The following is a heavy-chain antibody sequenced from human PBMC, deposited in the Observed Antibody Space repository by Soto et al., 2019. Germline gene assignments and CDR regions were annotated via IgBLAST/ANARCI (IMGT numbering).Heavy chain of an antibody. CDR2: IYYSGST. D-gene: IGHD2-2*01. Sequence: SETLSLTCSVSGGSVSSGTYYWSWIRQPPGKGLEWIGYIYYSGSTNYNPSLKSRVTMSLDTSKNQFSLKLSSVTAADTAVYYFASDPGLYCTSSTCLGLGDFDYWGQGTLVTVSS. CDR3: ASDPGLYCTSSTCLGLGDFDY. V-gene: IGHV4-61*01. CDR1: GGSVSSGTYY. J-gene: IGHJ4*02.